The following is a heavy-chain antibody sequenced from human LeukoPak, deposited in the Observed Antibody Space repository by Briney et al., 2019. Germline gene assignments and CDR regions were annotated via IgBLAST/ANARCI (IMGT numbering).Heavy chain of an antibody. V-gene: IGHV3-53*01. J-gene: IGHJ4*02. CDR3: AKEYNWNYGY. Sequence: GGSLRLPCAAPGFTISNSDMSWVRQAPGKGLEWVSVIYSGGSTYYSDSVKGRFTISRDNSKNTVYLQMNSLRAEDTAVYYCAKEYNWNYGYWGQGTLVTVSS. CDR1: GFTISNSD. CDR2: IYSGGST. D-gene: IGHD1-20*01.